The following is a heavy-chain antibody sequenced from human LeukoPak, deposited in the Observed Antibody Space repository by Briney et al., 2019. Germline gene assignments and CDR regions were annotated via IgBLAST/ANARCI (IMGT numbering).Heavy chain of an antibody. V-gene: IGHV4-39*07. D-gene: IGHD6-19*01. CDR3: AASSGWSIGTFDY. Sequence: SGTLSLTCTVPGGSISSSSYYWGWIRQPPGKGLEWIGSIYYSGSTYYNPSLKSRVTISVDTSKNQFSLKLSSVTAADTAVYYCAASSGWSIGTFDYWGQGTLVTVSS. CDR2: IYYSGST. J-gene: IGHJ4*02. CDR1: GGSISSSSYY.